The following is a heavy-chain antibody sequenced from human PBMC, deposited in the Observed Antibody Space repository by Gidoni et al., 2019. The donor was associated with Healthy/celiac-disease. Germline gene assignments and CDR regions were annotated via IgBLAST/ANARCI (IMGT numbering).Heavy chain of an antibody. CDR3: ASTRGPGIAAAGTILINNWFDP. CDR1: GGTFSSYA. D-gene: IGHD6-13*01. CDR2: IIPIFGTA. J-gene: IGHJ5*02. Sequence: QVQLVQSGAEVKKPGSSVKVSCKASGGTFSSYAISWVRQAPGQGLEWMGGIIPIFGTANYAQKFQGRVTITADKSTSTAYMELSSLRSEDTAVYYCASTRGPGIAAAGTILINNWFDPWGQGTLVTVSS. V-gene: IGHV1-69*06.